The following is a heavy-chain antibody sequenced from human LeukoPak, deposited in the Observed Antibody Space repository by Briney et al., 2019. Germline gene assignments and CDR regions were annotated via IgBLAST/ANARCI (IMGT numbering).Heavy chain of an antibody. CDR2: IRNDRIT. CDR1: GLTFSDAW. CDR3: TSMATIFTVDY. J-gene: IGHJ4*02. D-gene: IGHD5-12*01. Sequence: VGSLRLSCVLSGLTFSDAWMSWVRQAPGKGLEWVGRIRNDRITDYAAPVQGRFSISRDNSKNTFYLQMNSLRTEDTGMYFCTSMATIFTVDYCGQGTLVTVSS. V-gene: IGHV3-15*01.